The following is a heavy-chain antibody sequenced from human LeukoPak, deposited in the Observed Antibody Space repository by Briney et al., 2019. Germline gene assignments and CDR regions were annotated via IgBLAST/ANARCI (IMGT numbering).Heavy chain of an antibody. CDR2: ISGSGGST. D-gene: IGHD3-22*01. CDR1: GFTFSSYA. V-gene: IGHV3-23*01. CDR3: AKGNNYDDSSGYLGVFDY. Sequence: PGGSLRLSCAASGFTFSSYAMSWVRQAPGKGLEWVSAISGSGGSTYYADSVKGRFTISRDNSKNTLYLQMNSLRAEDTAVYYCAKGNNYDDSSGYLGVFDYWGQGTLVTVSS. J-gene: IGHJ4*02.